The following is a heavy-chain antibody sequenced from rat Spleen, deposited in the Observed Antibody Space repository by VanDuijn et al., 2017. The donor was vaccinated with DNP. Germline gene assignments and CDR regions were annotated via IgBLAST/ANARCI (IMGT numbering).Heavy chain of an antibody. CDR2: ISTDGGSS. CDR3: AKDQYGGFAMGA. V-gene: IGHV5-58*01. CDR1: GFTFSSYW. Sequence: EVQLVETGGGLVQPGRSLKLSCVASGFTFSSYWMYLIRQAPGKGLEWVASISTDGGSSSYPDSVKGRFTVSRDNAESTIYLQMNSLRSEDTATYYCAKDQYGGFAMGAWGQGTSVTVSS. D-gene: IGHD1-11*01. J-gene: IGHJ4*01.